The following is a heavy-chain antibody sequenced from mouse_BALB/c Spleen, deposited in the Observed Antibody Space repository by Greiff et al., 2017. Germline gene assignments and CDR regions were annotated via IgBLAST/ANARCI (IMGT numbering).Heavy chain of an antibody. CDR2: IDPANGNT. D-gene: IGHD1-1*01. J-gene: IGHJ4*01. CDR1: GFNIKDTY. Sequence: EVQLQQSGAELVKPGASVKLSCTASGFNIKDTYMHWVKQRPEQGLEWIGRIDPANGNTKYDPKFQGKATITADTSSNTAYLQLSSLTSEDTAVYYCAFTTVVADAMDYWGQGTSVTVSS. V-gene: IGHV14-3*02. CDR3: AFTTVVADAMDY.